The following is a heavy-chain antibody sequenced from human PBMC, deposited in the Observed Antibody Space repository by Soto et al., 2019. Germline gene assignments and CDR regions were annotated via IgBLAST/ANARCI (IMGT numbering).Heavy chain of an antibody. D-gene: IGHD3-3*01. CDR3: ARVEEGYFDY. CDR1: GFTFSSYS. Sequence: EVQLVESGGGLVKPGGSLRLSCAASGFTFSSYSMNWVRQAPGKGLEWVSSISSSSSYIYYADSVKGRFTISRDNAKNSRYLQMNSLRAEDTAVYYCARVEEGYFDYWGQGTLVTVSS. J-gene: IGHJ4*02. CDR2: ISSSSSYI. V-gene: IGHV3-21*01.